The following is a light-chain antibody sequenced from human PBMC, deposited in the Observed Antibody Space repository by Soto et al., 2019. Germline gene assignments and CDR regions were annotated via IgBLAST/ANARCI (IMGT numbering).Light chain of an antibody. CDR3: QQRSNWIT. CDR1: QSVGSS. CDR2: DAS. V-gene: IGKV3-11*01. Sequence: VLTQSPATLSLFPGERATLSCRASQSVGSSLAWYQHKPGQAPRLLLYDASNRAAGIPARFSGSGSGTDFTLTISSLEPEDFAVYYCQQRSNWITFDQGTRLEIE. J-gene: IGKJ5*01.